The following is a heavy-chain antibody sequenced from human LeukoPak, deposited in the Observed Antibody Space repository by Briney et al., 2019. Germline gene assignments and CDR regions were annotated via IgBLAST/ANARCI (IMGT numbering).Heavy chain of an antibody. J-gene: IGHJ3*02. CDR1: GGSFSGYY. V-gene: IGHV4-34*01. Sequence: SETLSLTCAVYGGSFSGYYWSWIRQPPGKGLEWIGEINHSGSTNYNPSLKSRVTISVDTSKNQFSPKLSSVTAADTAVYYCAGRLYDSSGYYSYAFDIWGQGTMVTVSS. CDR3: AGRLYDSSGYYSYAFDI. CDR2: INHSGST. D-gene: IGHD3-22*01.